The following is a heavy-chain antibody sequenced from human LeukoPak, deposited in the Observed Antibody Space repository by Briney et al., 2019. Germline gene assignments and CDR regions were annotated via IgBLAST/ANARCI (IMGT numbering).Heavy chain of an antibody. CDR3: AREGATYIVVVPAAMGDAFDI. CDR2: INHSGST. J-gene: IGHJ3*02. Sequence: NPSETLSLTCAVYGGSFSGYYWSWIRQPPGKGLEWIGEINHSGSTNYNPSLKSRVTISVDTSKNQFSLKLSSVTAADTAVYYCAREGATYIVVVPAAMGDAFDIWGQGTMVTVSS. V-gene: IGHV4-34*01. D-gene: IGHD2-2*01. CDR1: GGSFSGYY.